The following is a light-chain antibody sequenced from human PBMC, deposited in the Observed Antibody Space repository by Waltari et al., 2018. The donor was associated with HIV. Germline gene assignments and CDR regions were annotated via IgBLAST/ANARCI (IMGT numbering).Light chain of an antibody. Sequence: SVLTQPPSASGTPGQRVTIPCSGSSSNIGRNYVFWYQQVPGTAPNLLLYRNDQRSSGVPDRFSGSTSGTSASLAISGLRPEDEADYYCATWDESLSGVLFGGGTKLTVL. CDR1: SSNIGRNY. J-gene: IGLJ2*01. CDR2: RND. CDR3: ATWDESLSGVL. V-gene: IGLV1-47*01.